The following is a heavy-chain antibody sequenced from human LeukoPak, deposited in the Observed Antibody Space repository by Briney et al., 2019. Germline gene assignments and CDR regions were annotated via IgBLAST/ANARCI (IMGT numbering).Heavy chain of an antibody. Sequence: SVKVSCKASGGTFSSYAISWVRQAPGQGLEWMGGIIPIFGTANYAQEFQGRVTITTDESTSTACMELSSLRSEDTAVYYCARGRQQLVPFDYWGQGTLVTVSS. D-gene: IGHD6-13*01. CDR1: GGTFSSYA. J-gene: IGHJ4*02. V-gene: IGHV1-69*05. CDR3: ARGRQQLVPFDY. CDR2: IIPIFGTA.